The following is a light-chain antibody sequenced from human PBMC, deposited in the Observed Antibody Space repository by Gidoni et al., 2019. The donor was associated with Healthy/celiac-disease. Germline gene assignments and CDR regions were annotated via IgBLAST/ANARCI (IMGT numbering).Light chain of an antibody. CDR1: HRISSY. CDR3: HRRSNLPWT. J-gene: IGKJ1*01. V-gene: IGKV3-11*01. Sequence: ETVSTQSLASLALSPGEGATLRCRPSHRISSYLAWYQHKPGQAPRLLIYDASNRATGIPARFSGSGSVTDFTLTISSLVPGDFAVYYCHRRSNLPWTFGQGTKVEIK. CDR2: DAS.